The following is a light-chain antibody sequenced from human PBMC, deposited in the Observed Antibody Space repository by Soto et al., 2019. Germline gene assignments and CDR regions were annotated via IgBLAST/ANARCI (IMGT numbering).Light chain of an antibody. Sequence: QSALTQPPSASGSPGQSVTISCTGTSSDVGGYKYVSWYQQHPDKAPKLMIFEVNKRPSGLPDRFSGSKSGNTASLTVSGLQAEDEADYYCSSYAGINNLGVFGTGTKVTVL. CDR2: EVN. V-gene: IGLV2-8*01. CDR1: SSDVGGYKY. J-gene: IGLJ1*01. CDR3: SSYAGINNLGV.